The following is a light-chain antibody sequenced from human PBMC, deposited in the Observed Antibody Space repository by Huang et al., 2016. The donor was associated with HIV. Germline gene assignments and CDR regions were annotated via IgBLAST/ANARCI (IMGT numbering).Light chain of an antibody. CDR2: AAS. Sequence: VMMSQSPATLAASPGERVTRSCGASQSVNTNLAWYQQQPGQPPRLLIYAASTRATGVPARCAGSGSGTEFTLTIDSLQSDDFAVYYCQQYNKWPPEYTFGQGTRLEIK. J-gene: IGKJ2*01. V-gene: IGKV3-15*01. CDR1: QSVNTN. CDR3: QQYNKWPPEYT.